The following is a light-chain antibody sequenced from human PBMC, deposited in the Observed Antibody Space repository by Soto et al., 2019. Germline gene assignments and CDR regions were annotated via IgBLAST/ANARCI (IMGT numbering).Light chain of an antibody. Sequence: EIVLTQSPGTLSLSPGERATLSCRASQSVSSSYLAWYQQKPGQAPRLLIYGASSRATGIRDRFSGSGSGTDFTLTISRLEPEDFAVYYCHQYDISPLTFGGGTKVEIK. CDR2: GAS. V-gene: IGKV3-20*01. J-gene: IGKJ4*01. CDR1: QSVSSSY. CDR3: HQYDISPLT.